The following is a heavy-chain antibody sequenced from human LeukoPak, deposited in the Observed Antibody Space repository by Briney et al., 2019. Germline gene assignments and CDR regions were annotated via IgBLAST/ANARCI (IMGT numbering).Heavy chain of an antibody. Sequence: GASVKVSCKTSGFSFSSFYIHWVRQGPGQGLEWMGLIGPNGGSTRLAQKFQGRVTMTSDMATSTVYMELSSLRSEDAAVYYCARDWGASNYFDYWGQGSLIIVSS. V-gene: IGHV1-46*01. J-gene: IGHJ4*02. CDR3: ARDWGASNYFDY. D-gene: IGHD7-27*01. CDR1: GFSFSSFY. CDR2: IGPNGGST.